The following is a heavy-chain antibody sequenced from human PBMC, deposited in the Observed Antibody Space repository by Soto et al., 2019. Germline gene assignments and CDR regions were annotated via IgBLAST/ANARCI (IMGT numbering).Heavy chain of an antibody. CDR1: GFTFSSYG. Sequence: QVQLVESGGGVVQPGRSLRLSCAASGFTFSSYGMHWVRQAPGKGLEWVAVIWCDGSNKHYADYVKGRFTTSRDNSKSTLYLHMNSLRAEATAVSYCARDAPDASAGTFDYWGQGTLVTVSS. V-gene: IGHV3-33*01. CDR2: IWCDGSNK. D-gene: IGHD6-13*01. CDR3: ARDAPDASAGTFDY. J-gene: IGHJ4*02.